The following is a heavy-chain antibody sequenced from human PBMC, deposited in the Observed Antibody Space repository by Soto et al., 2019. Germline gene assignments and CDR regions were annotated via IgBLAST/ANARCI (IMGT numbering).Heavy chain of an antibody. Sequence: ESVGGLVQPGRSLRLSCIVSGLPFGDNGLSWLRQAPGTGLEWIGFIGAKTHGGTTEYAASVKDRFTISRDDSKSIAYLQMNSPKTENTAVYYCARVCYSFSYGYICMNVWGKGTTFTVSS. CDR3: ARVCYSFSYGYICMNV. D-gene: IGHD6-6*01. CDR1: GLPFGDNG. V-gene: IGHV3-49*03. J-gene: IGHJ6*03. CDR2: IGAKTHGGTT.